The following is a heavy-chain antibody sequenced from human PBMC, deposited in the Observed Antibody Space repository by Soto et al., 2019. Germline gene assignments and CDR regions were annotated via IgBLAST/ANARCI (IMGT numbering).Heavy chain of an antibody. D-gene: IGHD1-26*01. J-gene: IGHJ1*01. CDR1: GGSISSGGYY. V-gene: IGHV4-31*03. Sequence: QVQLQESGPGLVKPSQTLSLTCTVSGGSISSGGYYWSWIRQHPGKGLEWIGYIYYSGSTYYNPSPKSRVTISVDTSKNQFPLKLSSVTAADTAVYYCARDFSGSPSFQHWGQGTLVTVSS. CDR2: IYYSGST. CDR3: ARDFSGSPSFQH.